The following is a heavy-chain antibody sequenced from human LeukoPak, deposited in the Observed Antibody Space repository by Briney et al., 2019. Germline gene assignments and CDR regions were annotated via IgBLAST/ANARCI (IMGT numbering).Heavy chain of an antibody. V-gene: IGHV3-48*01. Sequence: PGGSLRLSCAASGFIFSSYGMNWVRQVPGKGLEWISYTSNSGSTIIYADSVKGRFTISRDNAKNSLYLQMDSLRAEDTAVYYCARPDYYRGAGSYGGDYWGQGTLVTVSS. D-gene: IGHD3-10*01. J-gene: IGHJ4*02. CDR1: GFIFSSYG. CDR2: TSNSGSTI. CDR3: ARPDYYRGAGSYGGDY.